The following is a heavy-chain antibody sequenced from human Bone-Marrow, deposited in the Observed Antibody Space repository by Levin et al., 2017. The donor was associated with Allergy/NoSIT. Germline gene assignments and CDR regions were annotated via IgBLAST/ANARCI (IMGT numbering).Heavy chain of an antibody. V-gene: IGHV3-69-1*02. CDR1: GFTFSTYS. Sequence: GGSLRLSCAASGFTFSTYSMNWVRQAPGKGLEWVSAITSGSDTFYADSVKGRFTISRVNAKNSLYLQMNNLRADDTAVYYCASLQYGDYGNDYWGQGTRVTVSS. CDR2: ITSGSDT. CDR3: ASLQYGDYGNDY. D-gene: IGHD4-17*01. J-gene: IGHJ4*02.